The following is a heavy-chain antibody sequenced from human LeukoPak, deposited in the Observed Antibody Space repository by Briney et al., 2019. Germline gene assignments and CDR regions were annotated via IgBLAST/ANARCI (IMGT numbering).Heavy chain of an antibody. J-gene: IGHJ4*02. CDR1: GFTFSGHN. Sequence: GGSLRLSCAASGFTFSGHNMDWVRQAPGKGLEWISFVSISSGTIYYADSVNGRFRISRDNAKSSLDLEMNSLRAEDTAVYYCARAMSTFGGVRNYFDSWGQGTLVTVSS. CDR3: ARAMSTFGGVRNYFDS. CDR2: VSISSGTI. V-gene: IGHV3-48*04. D-gene: IGHD3-16*01.